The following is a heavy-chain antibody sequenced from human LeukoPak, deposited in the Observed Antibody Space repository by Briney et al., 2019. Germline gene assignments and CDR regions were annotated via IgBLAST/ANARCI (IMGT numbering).Heavy chain of an antibody. D-gene: IGHD2-21*02. J-gene: IGHJ4*02. CDR2: ISSNGGST. V-gene: IGHV3-64D*06. CDR3: VKGIVVVTARAFDY. Sequence: GGSLRLSCAASGFTFSSYSMNWVRQAPGKGLEYVSAISSNGGSTYYADSVKGRFTISRDNSKNTLYLQMSSLRPEDTAVYYCVKGIVVVTARAFDYWGQGTLVTVSS. CDR1: GFTFSSYS.